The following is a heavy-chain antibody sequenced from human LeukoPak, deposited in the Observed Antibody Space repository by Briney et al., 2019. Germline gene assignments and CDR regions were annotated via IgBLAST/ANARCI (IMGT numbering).Heavy chain of an antibody. D-gene: IGHD5-12*01. CDR3: ARDGGYGPYYFDY. J-gene: IGHJ4*02. CDR2: IYYSGST. CDR1: GGSISSSSYY. Sequence: SETLSLTCTVSGGSISSSSYYWSWIRQPPGKGLEWIGYIYYSGSTNYNPSLKSRVTISVDTSKNQFSLKLSSVTAADTAVYYCARDGGYGPYYFDYWGQGTLVTVSS. V-gene: IGHV4-61*01.